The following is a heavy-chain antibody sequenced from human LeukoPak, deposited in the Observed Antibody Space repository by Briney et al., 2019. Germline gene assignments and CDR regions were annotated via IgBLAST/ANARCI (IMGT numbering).Heavy chain of an antibody. V-gene: IGHV4-31*03. Sequence: PSETLSLTCTVSGGSISSGGYYWSWIRQHPGTGLEWIGYIYYSGSTYYNPSLKSRVTISVDTSKNQFSLKLSSVTAADTAVYYCARVFNTAMVRGNWFDPWGQGTLVTVSS. CDR3: ARVFNTAMVRGNWFDP. J-gene: IGHJ5*02. CDR2: IYYSGST. CDR1: GGSISSGGYY. D-gene: IGHD5-18*01.